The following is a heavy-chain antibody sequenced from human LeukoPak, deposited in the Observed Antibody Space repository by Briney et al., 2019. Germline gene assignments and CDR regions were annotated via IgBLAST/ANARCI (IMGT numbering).Heavy chain of an antibody. Sequence: GGSLRLSCAASGFTFNNYGMHWVRQAPGKGLEWVAVIPYDGRNKYYADSVKGRFTISRDNSKNTLYLQMNSLRAEDTAVYYCARALYSSSCGDYWGQGTLVTVSS. CDR1: GFTFNNYG. D-gene: IGHD6-13*01. CDR3: ARALYSSSCGDY. V-gene: IGHV3-30*03. J-gene: IGHJ4*02. CDR2: IPYDGRNK.